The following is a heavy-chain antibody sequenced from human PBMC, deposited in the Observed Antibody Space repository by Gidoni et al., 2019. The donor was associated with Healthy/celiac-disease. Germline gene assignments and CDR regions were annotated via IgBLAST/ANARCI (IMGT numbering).Heavy chain of an antibody. J-gene: IGHJ5*02. V-gene: IGHV4-59*01. CDR1: GGSISSYY. CDR3: AREGIVSDWFDP. Sequence: QVQLQESGPGLVMPSETLSLTCTVSGGSISSYYWSWIRQPPGKGLEWIGYIYYSGSTNYNPSLKSRVTISVDTSKNQFSLKLSSVTAADTAVYYCAREGIVSDWFDPWGQGTLVTVSS. CDR2: IYYSGST. D-gene: IGHD2-21*01.